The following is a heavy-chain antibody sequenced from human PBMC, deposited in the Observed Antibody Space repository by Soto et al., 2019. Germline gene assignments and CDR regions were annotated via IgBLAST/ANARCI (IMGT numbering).Heavy chain of an antibody. Sequence: QALKISCKGSGDSCTSSWMVWERQMPGKGLEWMGIIYPGDSDTRYSPSFQGQVTISADKSISTAYLQWSSLKASDTAMYYCARLRGGNSPFSMDVWGKGTTVTVSS. CDR2: IYPGDSDT. CDR1: GDSCTSSW. V-gene: IGHV5-51*01. J-gene: IGHJ6*03. CDR3: ARLRGGNSPFSMDV. D-gene: IGHD1-26*01.